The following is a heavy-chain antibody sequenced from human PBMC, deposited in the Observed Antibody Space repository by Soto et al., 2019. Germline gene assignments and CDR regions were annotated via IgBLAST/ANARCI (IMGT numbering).Heavy chain of an antibody. CDR2: ISSSSSYI. J-gene: IGHJ6*03. CDR3: ASDRGIVADGNDHHEGMDV. CDR1: GFTFSSYS. Sequence: VVSLRLSCAASGFTFSSYSMNWVRQAPGKGLEWVSSISSSSSYIYYADSVKGRFTISRDNAKNSLYLQMNSLRAEDTAVYYCASDRGIVADGNDHHEGMDVSSKRT. V-gene: IGHV3-21*01. D-gene: IGHD6-13*01.